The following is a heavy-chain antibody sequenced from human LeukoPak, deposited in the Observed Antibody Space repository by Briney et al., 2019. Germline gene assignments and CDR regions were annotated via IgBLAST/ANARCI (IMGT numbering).Heavy chain of an antibody. CDR3: ARDRSHSYYDFWSGWTRLYYFDY. J-gene: IGHJ4*02. Sequence: GGSLRLSCAASGFTFSSYWMHWVRQAPGKGLVWVSRINSDGSSTSYADSVKGRFTISRDNAKNTLYLQMNSLRAEDTAVYYCARDRSHSYYDFWSGWTRLYYFDYRGQGTLVTVSS. V-gene: IGHV3-74*01. CDR2: INSDGSST. D-gene: IGHD3-3*01. CDR1: GFTFSSYW.